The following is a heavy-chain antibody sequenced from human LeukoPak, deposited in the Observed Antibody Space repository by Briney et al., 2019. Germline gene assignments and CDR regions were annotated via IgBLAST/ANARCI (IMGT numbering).Heavy chain of an antibody. J-gene: IGHJ4*02. CDR1: GFTFSSYW. CDR2: INSDGSST. Sequence: GGSLRLSCAASGFTFSSYWMHWVRQAPGKGLVWVSRINSDGSSTNYADSVKGRFTISRDNAKNTLYLQMNSLRVEDTAVYYCARAYYDILTGYPEVDYWGQGTLVTVSS. CDR3: ARAYYDILTGYPEVDY. V-gene: IGHV3-74*01. D-gene: IGHD3-9*01.